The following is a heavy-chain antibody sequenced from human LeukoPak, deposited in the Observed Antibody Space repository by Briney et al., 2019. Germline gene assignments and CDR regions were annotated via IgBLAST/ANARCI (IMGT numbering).Heavy chain of an antibody. V-gene: IGHV3-23*01. J-gene: IGHJ3*02. D-gene: IGHD1-26*01. CDR3: GKNRYSGSLTPFDI. CDR2: ISANDATT. Sequence: PGGSLRLSCAASGFTFSAYAVRWVRQAPGKGLEWVSAISANDATTYYADSVKGRFTISRDNSQNTLYLQMNSLRAEDTAVYYCGKNRYSGSLTPFDIWGQGTMVTVSS. CDR1: GFTFSAYA.